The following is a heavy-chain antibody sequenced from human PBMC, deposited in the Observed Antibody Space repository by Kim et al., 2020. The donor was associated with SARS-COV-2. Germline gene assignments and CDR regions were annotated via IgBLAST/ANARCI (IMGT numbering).Heavy chain of an antibody. J-gene: IGHJ3*02. CDR3: ARSGGWELNDAFDI. V-gene: IGHV3-53*01. Sequence: GGSLRLSCAASGFTVSSNYMSWVRQAPGKGLEWVSVIYSGGSTYYADSVKGRFTISRDNSKNTLYLQMNSLRAEDTAVYYCARSGGWELNDAFDIWGQGTMVTVSS. D-gene: IGHD1-26*01. CDR1: GFTVSSNY. CDR2: IYSGGST.